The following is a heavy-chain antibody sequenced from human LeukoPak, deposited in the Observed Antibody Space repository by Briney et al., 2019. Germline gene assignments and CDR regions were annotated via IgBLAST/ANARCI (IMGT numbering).Heavy chain of an antibody. J-gene: IGHJ6*03. V-gene: IGHV4-39*07. CDR2: IYYSGST. CDR1: GGSISSSSYY. D-gene: IGHD6-13*01. CDR3: ARGDSSRRGYYYMDV. Sequence: PSETLSLTCTVSGGSISSSSYYWGWIRQPPGKGLEWIGSIYYSGSTYYNPSLKSRVTISVDTSKNQFSLKLSSVTAADTAVYYCARGDSSRRGYYYMDVWGQRDHGHRLL.